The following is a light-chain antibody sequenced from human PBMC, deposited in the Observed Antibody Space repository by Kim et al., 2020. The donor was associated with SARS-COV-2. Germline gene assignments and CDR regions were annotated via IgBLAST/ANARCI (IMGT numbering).Light chain of an antibody. J-gene: IGLJ1*01. Sequence: SYELTQPPSVSVSPGQTASITCSGYKLGDKYVSWYQQKPGQSPVVVIYQDNQRPSGLPERFSGSNSGNTATLTISGTPAMDEADYYCQAWDSSTHNYV. CDR3: QAWDSSTHNYV. CDR2: QDN. V-gene: IGLV3-1*01. CDR1: KLGDKY.